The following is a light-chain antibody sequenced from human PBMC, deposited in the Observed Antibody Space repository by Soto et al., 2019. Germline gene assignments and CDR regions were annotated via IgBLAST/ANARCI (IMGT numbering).Light chain of an antibody. CDR2: RAS. CDR1: QSISDW. J-gene: IGKJ1*01. V-gene: IGKV1-5*03. Sequence: DIQMTQSPSTLSASVGDRVTITCRASQSISDWLAWYQQKPGKAPKLLIYRASTLESGVPSRFSGSGSGTDFTLTISSLQPNDFATYFCQHVNPSSVSWTFGQGTKVDI. CDR3: QHVNPSSVSWT.